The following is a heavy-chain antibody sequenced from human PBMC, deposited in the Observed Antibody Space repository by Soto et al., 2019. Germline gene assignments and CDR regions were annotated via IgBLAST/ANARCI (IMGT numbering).Heavy chain of an antibody. V-gene: IGHV3-66*01. CDR3: AREGYCGGGACYTDY. J-gene: IGHJ4*02. CDR2: IYSGDST. D-gene: IGHD2-8*02. CDR1: GFTVSNNY. Sequence: GGSLRLSCAASGFTVSNNYMSWVRQAPGKGLEWVSVIYSGDSTYYADSVKGRFTISRDSSKNTLYLQMNSLRAEDTALYYCAREGYCGGGACYTDYWGQGTLVTVSS.